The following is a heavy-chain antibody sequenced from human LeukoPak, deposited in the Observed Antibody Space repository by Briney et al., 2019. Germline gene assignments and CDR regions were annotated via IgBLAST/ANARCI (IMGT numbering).Heavy chain of an antibody. V-gene: IGHV3-30*02. Sequence: PGGSLRLSCEASTFTSSDYAMHWVRQAPGKGLEWVAFIRYDGSNTYYADYAKGRFTISRDNSKNTLYLQMNSLRAEDTAVFYCAKDGVLLAPGIYWYMDVWGRGTTVTVSS. J-gene: IGHJ6*03. D-gene: IGHD2-8*02. CDR1: TFTSSDYA. CDR3: AKDGVLLAPGIYWYMDV. CDR2: IRYDGSNT.